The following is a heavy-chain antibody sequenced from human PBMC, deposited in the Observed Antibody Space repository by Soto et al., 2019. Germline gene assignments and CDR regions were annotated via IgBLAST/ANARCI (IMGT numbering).Heavy chain of an antibody. CDR3: ARQVEEHPHPPIDP. D-gene: IGHD1-26*01. J-gene: IGHJ5*02. CDR2: IYYSGST. V-gene: IGHV4-39*01. CDR1: GGSISSSSYY. Sequence: QLQLQESGPGLVKPSETLSLTCTVSGGSISSSSYYWGWIRQPPGKGLEWIGSIYYSGSTYYNPSLKSRVTISVDTSKNQFSLKMSSVTAADTAVYYCARQVEEHPHPPIDPWGQGTLVTVSS.